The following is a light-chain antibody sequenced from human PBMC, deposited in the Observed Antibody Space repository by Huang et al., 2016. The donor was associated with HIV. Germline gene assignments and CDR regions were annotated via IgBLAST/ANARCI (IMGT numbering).Light chain of an antibody. CDR1: QSVSSN. J-gene: IGKJ4*01. Sequence: EIVMTQSPATLSVSPGESATLSCRASQSVSSNLAWYQQKPGQAPSLLIYDASTRATGVPVRFTGSGSGTEVTLTINSLQSEDFAVYYCQQYNNWPPLTFGGGTKVEIK. CDR2: DAS. CDR3: QQYNNWPPLT. V-gene: IGKV3-15*01.